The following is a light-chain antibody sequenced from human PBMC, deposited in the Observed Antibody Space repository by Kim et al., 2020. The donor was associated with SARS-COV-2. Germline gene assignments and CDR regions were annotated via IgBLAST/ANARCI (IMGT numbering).Light chain of an antibody. CDR2: RAS. Sequence: EIVMTQSPATLSVSPGERASLSCRANQSISSDLAWYQQKPGQAPRLLVYRASTRATGIPARFSGSGSGTEFTLTISSLQSEDFAVYFCQHYSSWPLAFGGGTRVEI. CDR1: QSISSD. V-gene: IGKV3-15*01. CDR3: QHYSSWPLA. J-gene: IGKJ4*01.